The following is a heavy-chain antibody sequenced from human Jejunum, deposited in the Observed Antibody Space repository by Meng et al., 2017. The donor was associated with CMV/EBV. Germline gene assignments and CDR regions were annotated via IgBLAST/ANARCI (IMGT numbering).Heavy chain of an antibody. Sequence: CQASGYPFATYFMHWVRQAPGHGPEWMGWINPTSGGTSYAEKFQGRVTMTRDTSISTAYMELSRLRSDDTAVYYCARKYNGYWFDPWGQGTLVTVSS. J-gene: IGHJ5*02. CDR2: INPTSGGT. D-gene: IGHD5-12*01. V-gene: IGHV1-2*02. CDR3: ARKYNGYWFDP. CDR1: GYPFATYF.